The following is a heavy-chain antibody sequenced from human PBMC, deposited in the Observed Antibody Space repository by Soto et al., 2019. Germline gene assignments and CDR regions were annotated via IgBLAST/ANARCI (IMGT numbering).Heavy chain of an antibody. CDR3: ARDGGAYVWGIDHSSFDS. D-gene: IGHD3-16*01. CDR2: ISAYNGNT. Sequence: QAQLVQPGAEVKKPGASVKVSCKASGYTFSSYGITWVRQAPGHGLAWMGWISAYNGNTNHAQKLQGRVTLTTDTATSTAYMVLSSLSSDDTAAYYCARDGGAYVWGIDHSSFDSWGHGTLVTFSS. CDR1: GYTFSSYG. J-gene: IGHJ4*01. V-gene: IGHV1-18*01.